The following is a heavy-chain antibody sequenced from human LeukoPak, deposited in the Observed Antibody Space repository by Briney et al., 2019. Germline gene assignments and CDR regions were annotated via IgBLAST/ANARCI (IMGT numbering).Heavy chain of an antibody. CDR2: IYYSGST. CDR1: GGSISSYY. D-gene: IGHD3-22*01. Sequence: SETLSLTCTVSGGSISSYYWSWIRQPPGKGLEWIGYIYYSGSTYYNPSLKSRVTISVDTSKNQFSLKLSSVTAADTAVYYCASGYYYDSSGYPKPLFDYWGQGTLVTVSS. V-gene: IGHV4-59*12. J-gene: IGHJ4*02. CDR3: ASGYYYDSSGYPKPLFDY.